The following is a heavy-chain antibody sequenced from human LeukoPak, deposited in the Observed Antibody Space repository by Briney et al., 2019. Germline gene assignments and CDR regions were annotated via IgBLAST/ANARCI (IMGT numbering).Heavy chain of an antibody. CDR3: ARDRWYYGSGSFNDY. CDR2: INAGNGNT. CDR1: GYTFTSYA. V-gene: IGHV1-3*01. J-gene: IGHJ4*02. D-gene: IGHD3-10*01. Sequence: ASVKVSCKASGYTFTSYAMHWVRQAPGQRLEWMGWINAGNGNTKYSQKFQGRVAITRDTSASTAYMELSSLRSEDTAVYYCARDRWYYGSGSFNDYWGRGTLVTVSS.